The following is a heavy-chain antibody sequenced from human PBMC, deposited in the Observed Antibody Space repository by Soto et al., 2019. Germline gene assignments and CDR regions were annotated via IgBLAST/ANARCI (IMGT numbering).Heavy chain of an antibody. J-gene: IGHJ5*02. CDR3: ARDDGWFDP. CDR2: IYYSGST. V-gene: IGHV4-61*01. CDR1: GGSVSSGSYY. Sequence: QVQLQESGPGLVKPSETLSLTCTVSGGSVSSGSYYWSWIRQPPGKGLEWIGYIYYSGSTNYNPSLKIRLTISVDTSKNQFSLKLSSVTAADTAVYYCARDDGWFDPWGQGTLVTVSS.